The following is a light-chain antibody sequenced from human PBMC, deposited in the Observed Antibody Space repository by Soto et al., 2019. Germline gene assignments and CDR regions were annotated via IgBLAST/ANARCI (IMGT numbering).Light chain of an antibody. CDR3: QQYGSSPQT. J-gene: IGKJ1*01. Sequence: ELVLTQSPGTLSLSPGQRATLSCSASQCVSSSYLAWYQQKPGQAPRLLIYGASSRATGIPYRFSGNGSGTDFTLTISRLEPEDFAVYYCQQYGSSPQTFGQGTKVDIK. V-gene: IGKV3-20*01. CDR1: QCVSSSY. CDR2: GAS.